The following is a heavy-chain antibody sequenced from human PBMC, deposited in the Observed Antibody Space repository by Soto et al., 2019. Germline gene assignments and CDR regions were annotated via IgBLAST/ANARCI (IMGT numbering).Heavy chain of an antibody. CDR1: GGSISSSSYY. J-gene: IGHJ4*02. CDR3: ARLGYYGSGSYN. CDR2: IYYSGST. Sequence: PSETLSLTCTVSGGSISSSSYYWGWIRQPPGKGLEWIGSIYYSGSTYYNPSLKSRVTISVDTSKNQFSLKLSSVTAADTAVYYCARLGYYGSGSYNWGQGTLVTVSS. D-gene: IGHD3-10*01. V-gene: IGHV4-39*01.